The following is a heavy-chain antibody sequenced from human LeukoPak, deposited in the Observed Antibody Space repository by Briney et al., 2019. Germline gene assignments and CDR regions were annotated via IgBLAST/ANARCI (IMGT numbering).Heavy chain of an antibody. CDR1: EFTFSSFW. Sequence: PGESLRLSCAASEFTFSSFWMHWVRQAPGKGLVWVSRINSDGSDIRYADSVKGRFTISRDNAKNTLYLQMNSLRAEDTAVYYCARERRSSGWYDAFDMRGQGKMVTVSS. CDR2: INSDGSDI. V-gene: IGHV3-74*01. CDR3: ARERRSSGWYDAFDM. D-gene: IGHD6-19*01. J-gene: IGHJ3*02.